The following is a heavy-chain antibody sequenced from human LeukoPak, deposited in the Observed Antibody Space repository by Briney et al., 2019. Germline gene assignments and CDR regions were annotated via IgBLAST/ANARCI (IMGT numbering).Heavy chain of an antibody. V-gene: IGHV3-7*01. CDR1: GFTFSSYW. J-gene: IGHJ4*02. Sequence: GGSLRLSCAASGFTFSSYWMSWVRQAPGKGLEWXXNIKQDGSEKYYVDSVRGRFTISRDNVKNSLYLQMNSLRAEDTAVYYCARGGKFYYDSSGYPGDYWGQGTLVTVSS. CDR3: ARGGKFYYDSSGYPGDY. CDR2: IKQDGSEK. D-gene: IGHD3-22*01.